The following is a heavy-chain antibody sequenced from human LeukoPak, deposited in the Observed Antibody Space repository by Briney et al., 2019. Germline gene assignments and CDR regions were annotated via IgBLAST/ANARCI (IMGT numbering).Heavy chain of an antibody. CDR2: IYYSGST. J-gene: IGHJ4*02. CDR1: GGSISSYY. V-gene: IGHV4-59*01. CDR3: ARAVVPAAAGIDY. Sequence: PSETLSLTCTVSGGSISSYYWSWIRQPPGKGLEGIGYIYYSGSTNYNPSLKSRVTISVDTSKNQFSLKLSSVTAADTAVYYCARAVVPAAAGIDYWGQGTLVTVSS. D-gene: IGHD2-2*01.